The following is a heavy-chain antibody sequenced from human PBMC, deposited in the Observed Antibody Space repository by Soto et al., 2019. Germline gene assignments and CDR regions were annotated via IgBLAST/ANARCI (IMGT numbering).Heavy chain of an antibody. D-gene: IGHD2-15*01. Sequence: QVQLVQSGAEVKKPGSSVKVSCKASGGTFSSYAISWVRQAPGQGLEWMGGIIPIFGTANYAQKFQGRVTITADESTSTAYMELSSLRSEDTAEYYCARNPDIVVVASHYYYGMDVWGQGTTVTVSS. CDR1: GGTFSSYA. CDR2: IIPIFGTA. J-gene: IGHJ6*02. V-gene: IGHV1-69*01. CDR3: ARNPDIVVVASHYYYGMDV.